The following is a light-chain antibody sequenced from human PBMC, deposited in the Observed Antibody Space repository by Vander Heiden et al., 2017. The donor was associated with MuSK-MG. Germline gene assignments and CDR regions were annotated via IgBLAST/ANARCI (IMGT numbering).Light chain of an antibody. V-gene: IGLV3-19*01. CDR1: SLRSYY. J-gene: IGLJ2*01. Sequence: SSELTQDPAVSVALGQTVRITCQGDSLRSYYASWYQPQTGPAPVLVIYGKNNRRSGRPDRFSGSSSGNTASLTITGAQAEDEADYYCNSRDSSGNHVVFGGGTKLTVL. CDR3: NSRDSSGNHVV. CDR2: GKN.